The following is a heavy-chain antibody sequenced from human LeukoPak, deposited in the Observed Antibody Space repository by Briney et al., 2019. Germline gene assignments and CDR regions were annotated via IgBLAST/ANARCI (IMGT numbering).Heavy chain of an antibody. V-gene: IGHV4-59*01. Sequence: SETLSLTCTVYGGSISSYYWSWIRQPPGKGLEWIGYIYYSGSTNYNPSLKSRVTISVDTSKNQFSLKLSSVTAADTAVYYYARGDSSGWERYYYYGMDVWGQGTTVTVSS. D-gene: IGHD6-19*01. CDR2: IYYSGST. CDR3: ARGDSSGWERYYYYGMDV. J-gene: IGHJ6*02. CDR1: GGSISSYY.